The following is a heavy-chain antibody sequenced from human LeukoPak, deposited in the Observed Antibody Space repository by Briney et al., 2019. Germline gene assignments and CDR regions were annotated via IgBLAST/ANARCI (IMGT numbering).Heavy chain of an antibody. CDR1: GGSFSRYF. CDR3: ARGGKEQLVRSSWFDP. Sequence: SETLSLTCAVYGGSFSRYFWSWIRQPPGKGLEWIGEINHSGSTNYNPSLKSRVTISVDTSKNQFSLRLSSVTAADTAVYFCARGGKEQLVRSSWFDPWGQGIPVTVSS. CDR2: INHSGST. V-gene: IGHV4-34*01. J-gene: IGHJ5*02. D-gene: IGHD6-13*01.